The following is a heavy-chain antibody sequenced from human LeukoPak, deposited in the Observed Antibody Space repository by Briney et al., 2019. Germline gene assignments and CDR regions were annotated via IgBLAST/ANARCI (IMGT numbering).Heavy chain of an antibody. J-gene: IGHJ4*02. V-gene: IGHV4-59*08. D-gene: IGHD3-10*01. Sequence: SETLSLTCTVSGGSISSYYWSWIRQPPGKGLEWIGYIYYSGSTNYNPSLKSRVTISVDTSKNQFSLKLSSVTAADTAVYYCARRMVRGAFDYWGQGTLVTASS. CDR2: IYYSGST. CDR1: GGSISSYY. CDR3: ARRMVRGAFDY.